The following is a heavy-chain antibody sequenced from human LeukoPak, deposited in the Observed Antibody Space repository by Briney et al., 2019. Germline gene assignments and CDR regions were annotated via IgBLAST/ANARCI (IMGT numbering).Heavy chain of an antibody. D-gene: IGHD3-22*01. CDR1: GYSISSGYY. CDR2: IYRRGST. J-gene: IGHJ4*02. V-gene: IGHV4-38-2*02. Sequence: SETLSLTCTVSGYSISSGYYWGWIRQSPGKGLEWIGNIYRRGSTHYNPSLKSRVTMSVDTSKNQFSLKLSSVTAADTAVYYCASPHSSGYWDYFDYWGQGTLVTVSS. CDR3: ASPHSSGYWDYFDY.